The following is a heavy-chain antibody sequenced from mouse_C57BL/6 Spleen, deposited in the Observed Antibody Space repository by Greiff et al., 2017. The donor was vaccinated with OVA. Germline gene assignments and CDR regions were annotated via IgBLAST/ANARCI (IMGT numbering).Heavy chain of an antibody. CDR3: ARVTVVAPFDY. J-gene: IGHJ2*01. V-gene: IGHV1-22*01. D-gene: IGHD1-1*01. CDR2: INPNNGGT. Sequence: EVQLQQPGPELVKPGASVKMSCKASGYTFTDYNMHWVKQSHGKSLEWIGYINPNNGGTSYNQKFKGKATLPVNKSSSTAYMELRSLTSEDSAVYYSARVTVVAPFDYWGQGTTLTVSS. CDR1: GYTFTDYN.